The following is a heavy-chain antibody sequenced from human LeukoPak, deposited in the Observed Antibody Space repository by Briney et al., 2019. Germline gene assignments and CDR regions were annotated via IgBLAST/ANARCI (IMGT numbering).Heavy chain of an antibody. CDR2: ISSSTLKI. Sequence: HSGGSLRLSCAASGFTFSKYAMTWVRQAPGKGLEWVSAISSSTLKIYYADSVKGRFTISRDNSKNTLYLQMNSLRAEDTAVYYCARARSYDILTGYSRVWGQGTLVTVSS. V-gene: IGHV3-23*01. J-gene: IGHJ4*02. CDR3: ARARSYDILTGYSRV. CDR1: GFTFSKYA. D-gene: IGHD3-9*01.